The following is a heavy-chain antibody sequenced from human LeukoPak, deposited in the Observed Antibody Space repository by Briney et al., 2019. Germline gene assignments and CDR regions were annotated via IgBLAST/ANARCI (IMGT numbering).Heavy chain of an antibody. J-gene: IGHJ1*01. CDR2: IWYDGSNK. Sequence: GGSLRLSCAASGFTFSSYGMHWVRQAPGKGLEWVAVIWYDGSNKYYADSVKGRFTISRDNSKNTLYLQMNSLRAEDTAVYYCARSFAAANGIRAEFFHHWGQGTLVTVSS. V-gene: IGHV3-33*01. D-gene: IGHD6-13*01. CDR1: GFTFSSYG. CDR3: ARSFAAANGIRAEFFHH.